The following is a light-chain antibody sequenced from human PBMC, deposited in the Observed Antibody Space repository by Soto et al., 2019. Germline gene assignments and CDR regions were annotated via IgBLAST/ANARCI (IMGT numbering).Light chain of an antibody. V-gene: IGKV3D-20*02. Sequence: EIVLTQSPGTLSLSPGERPTLSCRASQSVSSSHLAWYQHKPGQAPXLXXYGTSTRAGGVPARFSGSGSGTDFTLPISSLEPEDFAVYYCQQRSNWPPITFGQGTRLEI. CDR1: QSVSSSH. CDR3: QQRSNWPPIT. CDR2: GTS. J-gene: IGKJ5*01.